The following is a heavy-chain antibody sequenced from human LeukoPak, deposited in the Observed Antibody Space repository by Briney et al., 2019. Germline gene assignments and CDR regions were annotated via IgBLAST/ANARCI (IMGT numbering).Heavy chain of an antibody. CDR2: ISSSSSYI. J-gene: IGHJ4*02. V-gene: IGHV3-21*01. CDR3: AREPVGATHY. D-gene: IGHD1-26*01. CDR1: GFTFSSYS. Sequence: PGGSLRLFCAASGFTFSSYSMNWVRQAPGKGLEWVSSISSSSSYIYYADSVKGRFTISRDNAKNSLYLQMNSLRAEDTAVYYCAREPVGATHYWGQGTLVTVSS.